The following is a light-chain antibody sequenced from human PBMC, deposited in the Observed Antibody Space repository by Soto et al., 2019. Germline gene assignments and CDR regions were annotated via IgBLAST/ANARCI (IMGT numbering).Light chain of an antibody. CDR2: EDN. CDR3: QSFDSTSVV. CDR1: GGSIANHY. V-gene: IGLV6-57*04. Sequence: NFMLTQPHSVSESPGKTVTISCTRSGGSIANHYVQWYQQRPGSAPTTVIYEDNQRPSGVPDRFSGSIDSSSNSASLTLSGLKTEDAADYYCQSFDSTSVVFGGGTKLTVL. J-gene: IGLJ3*02.